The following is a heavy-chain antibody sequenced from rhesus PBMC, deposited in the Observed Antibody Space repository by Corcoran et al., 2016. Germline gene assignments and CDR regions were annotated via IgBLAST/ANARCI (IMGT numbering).Heavy chain of an antibody. D-gene: IGHD3-3*01. V-gene: IGHV4-122*02. CDR2: ITSSGRT. Sequence: QVQLQESGPGLVKPSETLSLTCAVSGDSISSSYYYWSWIRQPPGKGLEWIGYITSSGRTSYNPSRTNRVTISRDTSKNLFSLRLGSMTAADTAVYYCARDQYLDWYGLDSWGQGVVVTVSS. CDR1: GDSISSSYYY. CDR3: ARDQYLDWYGLDS. J-gene: IGHJ6*01.